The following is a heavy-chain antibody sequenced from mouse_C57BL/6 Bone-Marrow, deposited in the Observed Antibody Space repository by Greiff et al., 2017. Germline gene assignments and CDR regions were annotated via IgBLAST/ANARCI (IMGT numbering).Heavy chain of an antibody. V-gene: IGHV1-76*01. CDR3: AKGTTVVAPFDY. CDR1: GYTFTDYY. Sequence: QVQLQQSGAELVRPGASVKLSCKASGYTFTDYYINWVKQRPGQGLEWIARIYPGSGNTYYNEKFKGKATLTAEKSSSTAYMQRSSLTSEDSAVYFCAKGTTVVAPFDYWGQGTTLTVSS. CDR2: IYPGSGNT. J-gene: IGHJ2*01. D-gene: IGHD1-1*01.